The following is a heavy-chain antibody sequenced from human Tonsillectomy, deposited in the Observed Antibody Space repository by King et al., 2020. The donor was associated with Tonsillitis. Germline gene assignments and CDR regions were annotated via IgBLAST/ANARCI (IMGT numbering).Heavy chain of an antibody. J-gene: IGHJ4*02. D-gene: IGHD1-26*01. V-gene: IGHV3-30*18. CDR1: GFSFSNYA. Sequence: VQLVESGGGVVQPGGSLRLSCAASGFSFSNYAMHWVRQAPGKGLEWVALVFYDGSNKYYADSVKGRFTISRDNSKNTLYLQMNSLRVEDTAVYYCAKTLNTWEFDYWGQGTPVTVSS. CDR3: AKTLNTWEFDY. CDR2: VFYDGSNK.